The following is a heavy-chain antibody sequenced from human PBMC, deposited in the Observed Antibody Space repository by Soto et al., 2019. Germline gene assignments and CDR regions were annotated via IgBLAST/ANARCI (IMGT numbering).Heavy chain of an antibody. D-gene: IGHD6-13*01. Sequence: TLSLTCTVSGGSVSSGSYYWSWIRQPPGKGLEWIGYIYYSGSTNYNPSLKSRVTISVDTSKNQFSLKLSSVTAADTAVYYRARVHLYSLDQQLVRRYRNRHDSTLLGKFDYWGQGTLVTVSS. V-gene: IGHV4-61*01. CDR1: GGSVSSGSYY. J-gene: IGHJ4*02. CDR3: ARVHLYSLDQQLVRRYRNRHDSTLLGKFDY. CDR2: IYYSGST.